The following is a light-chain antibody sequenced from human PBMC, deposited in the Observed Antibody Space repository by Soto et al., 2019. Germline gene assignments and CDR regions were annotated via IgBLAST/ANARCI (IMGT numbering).Light chain of an antibody. J-gene: IGKJ5*01. V-gene: IGKV3D-20*02. CDR2: GAS. Sequence: IVLTQSPGTLSLSPGESATLSCRASQSISSSYLAWYLQKPGQAPRLLIYGASNRATAIPDRFSGSGSGTDFTLTISSLEPEDFALYYCQQRNSWPPITFGQGTRLEI. CDR3: QQRNSWPPIT. CDR1: QSISSSY.